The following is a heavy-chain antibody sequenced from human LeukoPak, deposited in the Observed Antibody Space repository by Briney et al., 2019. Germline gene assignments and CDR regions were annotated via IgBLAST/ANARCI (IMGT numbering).Heavy chain of an antibody. CDR1: GGSISRYY. J-gene: IGHJ2*01. V-gene: IGHV4-4*07. CDR2: IYTSGST. D-gene: IGHD2-2*01. Sequence: SETLSLTCTASGGSISRYYWSWIRQPAGKRLHWIGRIYTSGSTNYNPSLKSRVTMSVDTSKNQFSLKLSSVTAADTAVYYCARDSRYCSSASCDWWYFDLWGRGTLVTVSS. CDR3: ARDSRYCSSASCDWWYFDL.